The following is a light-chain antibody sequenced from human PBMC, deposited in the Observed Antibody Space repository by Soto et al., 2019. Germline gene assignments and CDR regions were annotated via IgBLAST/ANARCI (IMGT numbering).Light chain of an antibody. CDR2: YAS. J-gene: IGKJ3*01. Sequence: EMVMTQSPATLSVSPGERVTLSCRASESVHRNLAWYQQKPGQGPSLLIYYASTRATGVPDRFTGSGSGTGVTPTISQPAAGDFGVYHCQHYSNWPPTFGPGTKVEIK. CDR1: ESVHRN. V-gene: IGKV3-15*01. CDR3: QHYSNWPPT.